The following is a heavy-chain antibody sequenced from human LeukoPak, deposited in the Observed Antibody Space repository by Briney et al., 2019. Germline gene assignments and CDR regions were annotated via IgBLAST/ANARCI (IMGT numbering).Heavy chain of an antibody. D-gene: IGHD5-18*01. J-gene: IGHJ4*02. CDR2: INHSEST. CDR3: ATPRLETYSYGLWY. V-gene: IGHV4-34*01. CDR1: GGSFSGYY. Sequence: SETLSLTCAVYGGSFSGYYWSWIRQPPGKGLEWIGEINHSESTNYNPSLKSRVTISVDTSKNQFSLKLSSVTAADTAVYYCATPRLETYSYGLWYWGQGTLVTVSS.